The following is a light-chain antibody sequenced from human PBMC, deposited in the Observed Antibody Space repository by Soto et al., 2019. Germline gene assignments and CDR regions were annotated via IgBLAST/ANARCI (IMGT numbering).Light chain of an antibody. CDR1: ASTIGRNY. V-gene: IGLV1-47*01. CDR2: RNS. Sequence: QSVLTQSPSASGTPGQRVTISCSGSASTIGRNYVYWYQQLPGTAPKLLIYRNSQRPSGVPDQFSGSKSGTSASLAISWLRSEDEADYYCAAWDDNLSGLYVFGAGTKVTVL. J-gene: IGLJ1*01. CDR3: AAWDDNLSGLYV.